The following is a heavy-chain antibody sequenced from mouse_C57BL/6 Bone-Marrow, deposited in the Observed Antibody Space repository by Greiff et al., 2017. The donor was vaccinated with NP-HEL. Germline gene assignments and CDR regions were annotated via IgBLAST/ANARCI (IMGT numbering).Heavy chain of an antibody. CDR1: GYSITSGYY. Sequence: EVQLVESGPGLVKPSQSLSLTCSVTGYSITSGYYWNWIRQFPGNNLEWMGYKSYDGSNNYNPSLKNRISITRDTSKNQFFLKLNSVTTEDTATYYCAREGQFITTVVAKPYWDFDVWGTGTTVTVSS. CDR3: AREGQFITTVVAKPYWDFDV. V-gene: IGHV3-6*01. D-gene: IGHD1-1*01. CDR2: KSYDGSN. J-gene: IGHJ1*03.